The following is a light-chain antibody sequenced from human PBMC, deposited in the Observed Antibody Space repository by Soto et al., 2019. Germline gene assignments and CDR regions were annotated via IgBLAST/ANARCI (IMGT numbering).Light chain of an antibody. CDR3: QQYNNWPSIT. Sequence: EIVMAQSPGTLSFSPGEGATLSWSASQRVRSNLAWYQQTPGQAPRLLIYGASTRATGIPARFSGSGSGTEFTLTIGSLQSEDFAVYYCQQYNNWPSITFGQGTRLEIK. CDR2: GAS. V-gene: IGKV3-15*01. CDR1: QRVRSN. J-gene: IGKJ5*01.